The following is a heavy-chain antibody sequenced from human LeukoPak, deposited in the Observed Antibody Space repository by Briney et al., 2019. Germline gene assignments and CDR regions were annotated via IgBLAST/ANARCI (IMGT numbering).Heavy chain of an antibody. Sequence: GGSLRLSCAASGFTFSNAWMSWVRQAPGKGLEWVGRIKSKTDGGTTDYAAPVKGRFTISRDDSKNTLYLQMNSLKTEDTAVYYCTTNLKEWLVLKHAFDIWGHGTMVTVSS. V-gene: IGHV3-15*01. CDR2: IKSKTDGGTT. J-gene: IGHJ3*02. CDR3: TTNLKEWLVLKHAFDI. CDR1: GFTFSNAW. D-gene: IGHD6-19*01.